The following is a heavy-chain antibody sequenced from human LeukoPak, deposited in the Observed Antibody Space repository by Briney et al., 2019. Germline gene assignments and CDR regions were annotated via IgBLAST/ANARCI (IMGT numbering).Heavy chain of an antibody. V-gene: IGHV3-21*01. Sequence: WGSLRLSCAASGFTFSTYSMNWVRQAPGKGLEWVSSISSSSTYIYYADSVKGRFTISRDNAKNSLYLQMNSLRADDTAVYYCARDAIERAVAGYWYFDLWGRGTLVTVSS. J-gene: IGHJ2*01. D-gene: IGHD6-19*01. CDR2: ISSSSTYI. CDR1: GFTFSTYS. CDR3: ARDAIERAVAGYWYFDL.